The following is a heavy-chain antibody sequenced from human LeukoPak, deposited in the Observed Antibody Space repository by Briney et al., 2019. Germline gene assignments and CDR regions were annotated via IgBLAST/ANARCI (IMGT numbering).Heavy chain of an antibody. CDR2: IYYSGST. CDR1: GGSISSYY. V-gene: IGHV4-59*12. J-gene: IGHJ3*02. CDR3: ARDLSSGWPHRNDAFDI. Sequence: SETLSLTCTVSGGSISSYYWSWIRQPPGKGLEWIGYIYYSGSTNYNPSLKSRVTISVDTSKNQFSLQLNSVTPEDTAVYYCARDLSSGWPHRNDAFDIWGQGTMVTVSS. D-gene: IGHD6-19*01.